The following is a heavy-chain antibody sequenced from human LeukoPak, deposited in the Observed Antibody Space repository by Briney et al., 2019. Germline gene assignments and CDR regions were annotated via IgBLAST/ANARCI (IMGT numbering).Heavy chain of an antibody. CDR3: AREGLATVY. CDR1: GFTFSDYW. Sequence: GGSLRLSCAASGFTFSDYWMTWVRQAPGKGLEWVSVIYSGGSTYYADSVKGRFTISRDNSKNTLYLQMNSLRAEDTAVYYCAREGLATVYWGQGTLVTVSS. D-gene: IGHD4-17*01. V-gene: IGHV3-53*01. CDR2: IYSGGST. J-gene: IGHJ4*02.